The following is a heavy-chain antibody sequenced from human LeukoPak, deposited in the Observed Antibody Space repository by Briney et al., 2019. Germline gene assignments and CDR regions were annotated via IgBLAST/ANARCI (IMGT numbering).Heavy chain of an antibody. V-gene: IGHV3-11*04. CDR1: GFTFSDYY. D-gene: IGHD2-8*01. J-gene: IGHJ4*02. Sequence: GGSLRFSCTAFGFTFSDYYMSWIRQAPGKGLEWGSYISDSGSPISYADSVKGRFTISRDNAKNSLYLQMNSLRAEDTAVYYCARDINKYATSSVFDYWGQGTLVTVSS. CDR2: ISDSGSPI. CDR3: ARDINKYATSSVFDY.